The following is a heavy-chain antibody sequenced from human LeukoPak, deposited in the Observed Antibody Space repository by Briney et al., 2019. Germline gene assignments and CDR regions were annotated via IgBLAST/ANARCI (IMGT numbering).Heavy chain of an antibody. CDR1: GFTFSTFA. CDR3: AKGGYTYGLFDY. V-gene: IGHV3-23*01. D-gene: IGHD5-18*01. J-gene: IGHJ4*02. Sequence: PGGSLRLSCAASGFTFSTFAMNWVRQAPGKGLKWVSVIGGSGGDTDYADSVKGRFTISRDNSKNTLYLQMNSLRAEDTAVYYCAKGGYTYGLFDYWGQGTLVTVSS. CDR2: IGGSGGDT.